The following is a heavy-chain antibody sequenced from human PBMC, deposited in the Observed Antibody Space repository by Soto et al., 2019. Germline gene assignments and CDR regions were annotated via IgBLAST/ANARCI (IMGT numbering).Heavy chain of an antibody. V-gene: IGHV3-23*01. D-gene: IGHD7-27*01. CDR2: IIGSGGSA. Sequence: GGSLRLSCAASGFTFRSYAMGWVRQGPGKGLEWISTIIGSGGSAYYADSVKGRFTISRDNSKSTLYLQMDSLSADDTAVYFCCKKGSPTGDHSNWYFDLWGRGTLVTVSS. CDR3: CKKGSPTGDHSNWYFDL. J-gene: IGHJ2*01. CDR1: GFTFRSYA.